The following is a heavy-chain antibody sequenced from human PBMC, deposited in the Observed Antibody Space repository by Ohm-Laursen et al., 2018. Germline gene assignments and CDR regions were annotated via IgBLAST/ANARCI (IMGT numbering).Heavy chain of an antibody. J-gene: IGHJ4*02. D-gene: IGHD2-8*02. CDR1: GFTFSSYG. CDR3: ARDTSTGGIDY. CDR2: ISYDGSNK. Sequence: SLRLSCAASGFTFSSYGMHWVRQAPGKGLEWVAVISYDGSNKYYADSVKGRFTISRDNSKNTLYLQMNSLRAEDTAVYYCARDTSTGGIDYWGQGALVTVSS. V-gene: IGHV3-30*03.